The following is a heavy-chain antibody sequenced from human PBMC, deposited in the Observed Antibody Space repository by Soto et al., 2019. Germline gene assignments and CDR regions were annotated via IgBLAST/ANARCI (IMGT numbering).Heavy chain of an antibody. CDR1: GGSIRSGGYY. J-gene: IGHJ4*02. CDR3: ARGPYGTTDDY. Sequence: QVQLQESGPGLVKPSQTLSLTCTVSGGSIRSGGYYWSWIRQHPGKGLEWIGYIYYSGSTYYNPSLKSRGTISVDTAKNQFSLKLSSVTAADTAVYYCARGPYGTTDDYWGQGTLVTVSS. D-gene: IGHD4-17*01. CDR2: IYYSGST. V-gene: IGHV4-31*03.